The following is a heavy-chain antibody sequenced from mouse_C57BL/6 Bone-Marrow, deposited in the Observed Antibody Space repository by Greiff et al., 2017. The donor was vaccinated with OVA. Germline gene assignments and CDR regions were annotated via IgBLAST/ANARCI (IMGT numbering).Heavy chain of an antibody. CDR1: GFTFSDYG. J-gene: IGHJ1*03. CDR2: ISNLAYSI. Sequence: EVKLMESGGGLVQPGGSLKLSCAASGFTFSDYGMAWVRQAPRKGPEWVAFISNLAYSIYYADTVTGRFTISRENAKNTLYLEMSSLRSEDTAMYYCARHEIYYGYFDVWGTGTTVTVSS. CDR3: ARHEIYYGYFDV. V-gene: IGHV5-15*01.